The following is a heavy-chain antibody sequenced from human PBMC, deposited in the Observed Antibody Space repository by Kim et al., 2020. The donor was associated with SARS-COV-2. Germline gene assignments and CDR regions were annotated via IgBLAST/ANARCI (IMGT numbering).Heavy chain of an antibody. CDR3: ARVEYSYGYVFDI. Sequence: YDPSLKSRVTIPVDTSKNQFSLKLSSVTAADTAVYYCARVEYSYGYVFDIWGQGTMVTVSS. V-gene: IGHV4-59*01. J-gene: IGHJ3*02. D-gene: IGHD5-18*01.